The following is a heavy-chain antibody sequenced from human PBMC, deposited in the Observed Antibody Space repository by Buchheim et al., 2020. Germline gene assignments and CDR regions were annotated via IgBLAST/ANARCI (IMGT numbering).Heavy chain of an antibody. Sequence: QVQLVESGGGVVQPGRSLRLSCAASGFTFSSYGMHWVRQAPGKGLEWVAVIWYDGSNKYYADSVKGRFTISRDNSKNTLSLQMNSLRAEDTAVYYCARVGLRFLEWDYYFDYWGQGTL. CDR1: GFTFSSYG. D-gene: IGHD3-3*01. J-gene: IGHJ4*02. CDR3: ARVGLRFLEWDYYFDY. CDR2: IWYDGSNK. V-gene: IGHV3-33*01.